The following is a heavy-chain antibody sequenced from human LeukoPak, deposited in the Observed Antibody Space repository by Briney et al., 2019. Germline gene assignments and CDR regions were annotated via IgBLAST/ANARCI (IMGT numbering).Heavy chain of an antibody. CDR3: ARVPDDVVAALSFDF. V-gene: IGHV1-18*01. D-gene: IGHD5-12*01. CDR1: VYSFTTHG. J-gene: IGHJ4*02. CDR2: ISAYNGNT. Sequence: ASLKVSSTASVYSFTTHGISCVRQAPGQRLEWMGWISAYNGNTKYAQKLQGRVTMTTDTSTSTAYMELGSLRSDDTAVYYCARVPDDVVAALSFDFWGQGTLVTVSS.